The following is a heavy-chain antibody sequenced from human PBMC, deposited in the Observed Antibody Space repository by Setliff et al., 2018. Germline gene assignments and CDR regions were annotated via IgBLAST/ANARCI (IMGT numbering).Heavy chain of an antibody. CDR3: ARPNYYDNTGFYDRRNDAFDI. J-gene: IGHJ3*02. V-gene: IGHV4-39*02. D-gene: IGHD3-22*01. Sequence: SETLSLTCTVSGSSINNTTYYWAWFRQPPGKGLEWVGSVHYTGSTDYNPSLRSRVAISVDTSRNHLSLTLSSVTAADTAVYFCARPNYYDNTGFYDRRNDAFDIGGQGTLVTVSS. CDR2: VHYTGST. CDR1: GSSINNTTYY.